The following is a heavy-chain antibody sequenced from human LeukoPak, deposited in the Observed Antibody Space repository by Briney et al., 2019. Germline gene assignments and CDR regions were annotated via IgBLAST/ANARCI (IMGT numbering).Heavy chain of an antibody. D-gene: IGHD2-15*01. V-gene: IGHV4-34*01. CDR1: GGSFSGYY. J-gene: IGHJ4*02. CDR2: INHSGST. CDR3: ARAHCSGVSCYSY. Sequence: PSETLSLTCAVYGGSFSGYYWSWNRQPPGKGLEWIGEINHSGSTNYNPSLKSRVTISVDTSKNQFSLKLSSVTAADTAVYYCARAHCSGVSCYSYWGQGTLVTVSS.